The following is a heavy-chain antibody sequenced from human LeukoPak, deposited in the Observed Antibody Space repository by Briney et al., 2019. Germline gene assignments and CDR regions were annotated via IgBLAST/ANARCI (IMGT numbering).Heavy chain of an antibody. CDR2: IFHTGSI. V-gene: IGHV4-38-2*02. Sequence: SETLSLTCTVSGYSISSGCYWGWVRQPPGKGLEWIGSIFHTGSIYYNLSLKSRVTISVDTSKNQFSLKLSSVTAADTAVYYCASLHRGYSSGYWGQGTLVPVSS. CDR1: GYSISSGCY. J-gene: IGHJ4*02. D-gene: IGHD6-25*01. CDR3: ASLHRGYSSGY.